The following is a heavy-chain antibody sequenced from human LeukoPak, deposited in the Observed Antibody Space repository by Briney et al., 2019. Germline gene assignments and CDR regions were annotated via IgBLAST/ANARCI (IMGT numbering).Heavy chain of an antibody. D-gene: IGHD3-22*01. Sequence: SETLSLTCTVSGYSISSGYYWGWIRQPPGKGLEWIGSIYHSGSTYYNPSLKSRVTISVDTSKNQFSLKLSSVTAADTAVYYCARVQYYYDSSSYYGGYYFDYWGQGTLVTVSS. CDR2: IYHSGST. CDR3: ARVQYYYDSSSYYGGYYFDY. J-gene: IGHJ4*02. CDR1: GYSISSGYY. V-gene: IGHV4-38-2*02.